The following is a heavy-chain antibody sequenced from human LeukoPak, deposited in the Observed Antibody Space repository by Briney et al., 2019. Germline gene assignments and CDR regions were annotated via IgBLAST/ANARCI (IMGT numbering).Heavy chain of an antibody. CDR2: ISAYNGNT. D-gene: IGHD3-22*01. CDR1: GYTFINHG. CDR3: ARESAAGYYDSSGYYFSHFDS. V-gene: IGHV1-18*01. J-gene: IGHJ4*02. Sequence: ASVKVSCKASGYTFINHGINWVRQAPGQGLDWMGWISAYNGNTNYAQNLQGRVTITTDTSTSTAYMELRSLRSDDTAVYYCARESAAGYYDSSGYYFSHFDSWGQGTLVTVSS.